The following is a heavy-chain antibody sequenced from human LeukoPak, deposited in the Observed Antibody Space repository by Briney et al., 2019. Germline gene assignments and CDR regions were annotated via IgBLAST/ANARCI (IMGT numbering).Heavy chain of an antibody. J-gene: IGHJ6*02. Sequence: PSETLSLTCTVSGGSISSYYWSWIRQPPGKGLEWIGYIYYSGSTNYNPSLKSRVTISVDTSKNQFSLKLSSVTAADTAVYYCASHPYNYYGSGSYPRYGMDVWGQGTTVTVSS. CDR3: ASHPYNYYGSGSYPRYGMDV. D-gene: IGHD3-10*01. V-gene: IGHV4-59*01. CDR2: IYYSGST. CDR1: GGSISSYY.